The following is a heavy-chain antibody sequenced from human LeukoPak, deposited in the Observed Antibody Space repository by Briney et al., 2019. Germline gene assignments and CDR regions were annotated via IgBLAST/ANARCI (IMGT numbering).Heavy chain of an antibody. D-gene: IGHD3-10*01. CDR3: ARGPYYYGSGRGWFDP. J-gene: IGHJ5*02. CDR2: MNPNSGNT. CDR1: GYTFTSYD. Sequence: ASVKVSCKASGYTFTSYDINWVRQATGQGLEWMGWMNPNSGNTGYAQKFQGRVTMTRNTSISTAYMELSSLRSEDTAVYYCARGPYYYGSGRGWFDPWGQGTLVTVSS. V-gene: IGHV1-8*01.